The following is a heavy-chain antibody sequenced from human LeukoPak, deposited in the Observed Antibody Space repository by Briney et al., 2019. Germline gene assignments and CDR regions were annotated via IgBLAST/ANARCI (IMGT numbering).Heavy chain of an antibody. CDR1: GFTFSSYA. Sequence: PGRSLRLSCAASGFTFSSYAMHWVRQAPGKGLEWVAVISYDGNIKYYADSVKGRFTISRDNSKNTLYLQMNSLRTEDTAVYYCARGRIVGATSPPVYFDCWGQGTLVTVSS. V-gene: IGHV3-30-3*01. CDR3: ARGRIVGATSPPVYFDC. J-gene: IGHJ4*02. CDR2: ISYDGNIK. D-gene: IGHD1-26*01.